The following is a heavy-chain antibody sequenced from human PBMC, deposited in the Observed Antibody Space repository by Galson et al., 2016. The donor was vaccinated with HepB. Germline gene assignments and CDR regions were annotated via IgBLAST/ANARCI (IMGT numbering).Heavy chain of an antibody. J-gene: IGHJ6*02. V-gene: IGHV3-15*01. Sequence: SLRLSCAASGFTFSNAWMSWVRQAPGKGLEWVGRIKSKTDGGTTDYAAPVKGRFTISRDDSKHTLYLQMNSLKTEDTAIYYCIHDWDYNYGMDVWGHGTTVTVSS. CDR3: IHDWDYNYGMDV. CDR1: GFTFSNAW. D-gene: IGHD3-9*01. CDR2: IKSKTDGGTT.